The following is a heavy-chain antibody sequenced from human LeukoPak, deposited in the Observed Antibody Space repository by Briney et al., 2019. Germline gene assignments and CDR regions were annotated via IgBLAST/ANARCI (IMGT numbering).Heavy chain of an antibody. CDR1: GGSISSYY. CDR3: ARHNPYFDY. CDR2: IYYSGST. J-gene: IGHJ4*02. Sequence: PSETLSLTCTVSGGSISSYYWSWIRQPPGKGLEWIGYIYYSGSTNYNPSLKSRVTISIDTSKNQVSLKLTSVTATDTAVYYCARHNPYFDYWGQGTLVTVSS. V-gene: IGHV4-59*08. D-gene: IGHD1-14*01.